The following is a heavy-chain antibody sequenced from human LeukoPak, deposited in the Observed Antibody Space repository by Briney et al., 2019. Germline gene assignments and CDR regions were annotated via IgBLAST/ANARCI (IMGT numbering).Heavy chain of an antibody. CDR2: IYYNGST. CDR3: ARATMVRGINWFDP. V-gene: IGHV4-39*07. D-gene: IGHD3-10*01. Sequence: SETLSLTCTVSDGSISTSGFYWGWIRQPPEKGLEWIGSIYYNGSTYYNPSLRSRVTISIGTSGNQFSLRLTSVTAADTAVYYCARATMVRGINWFDPWGQGTLVTVSS. CDR1: DGSISTSGFY. J-gene: IGHJ5*02.